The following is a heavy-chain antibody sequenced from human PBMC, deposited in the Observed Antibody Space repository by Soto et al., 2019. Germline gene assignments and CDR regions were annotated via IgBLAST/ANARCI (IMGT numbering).Heavy chain of an antibody. D-gene: IGHD3-3*01. CDR3: ARAGHKYDGKGFAD. J-gene: IGHJ4*02. CDR2: ISAYNGNT. Sequence: APVKGYCKASGSSFATSDISWVRQAPGQGLEWMGWISAYNGNTNYDQKLQDRIIMTTDTSTSTAYRELRSLRSDDTAVYYCARAGHKYDGKGFADRGQGYVDTISS. CDR1: GSSFATSD. V-gene: IGHV1-18*01.